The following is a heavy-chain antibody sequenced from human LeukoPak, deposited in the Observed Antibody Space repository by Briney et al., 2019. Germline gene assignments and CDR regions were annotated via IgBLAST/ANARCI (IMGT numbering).Heavy chain of an antibody. Sequence: GGSLRLSCAASGFIFSSYSMNWVRQAPGKGLEWVSDITSSSSTIYYADSVKGRFTISRDNAKDSVFLQMNSLRADDTAVYYCARETSGYSSGWYRKFDYWGQGTLVTVSS. D-gene: IGHD6-19*01. CDR3: ARETSGYSSGWYRKFDY. J-gene: IGHJ4*02. V-gene: IGHV3-48*01. CDR2: ITSSSSTI. CDR1: GFIFSSYS.